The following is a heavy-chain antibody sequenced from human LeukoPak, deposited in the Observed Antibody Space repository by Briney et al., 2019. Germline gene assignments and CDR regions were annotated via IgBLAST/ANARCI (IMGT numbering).Heavy chain of an antibody. CDR1: GFTFSNHY. Sequence: GGSLRLSCAASGFTFSNHYMSWIRQAPGKGLVWVSYISSRSSNKYYADSVKGRFTISRDNVKNSLYLQMDSLRVEDTAVYYCAREGWDLNALDIWGQGTMVTVSP. V-gene: IGHV3-11*04. CDR2: ISSRSSNK. D-gene: IGHD1-26*01. CDR3: AREGWDLNALDI. J-gene: IGHJ3*02.